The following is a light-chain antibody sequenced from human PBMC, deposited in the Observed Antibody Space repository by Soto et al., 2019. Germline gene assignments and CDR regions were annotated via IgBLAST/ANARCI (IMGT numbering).Light chain of an antibody. Sequence: QSVLTQPPSASGTPGRRVTISCSGSSSNIGSNTVNWYQQLPGTAPKLLIYSSNQRPSGVPDRFSGSKSGTSASLAISGLQSEDEADYYCAAWDDSLNGYVFGTGTKVTVL. CDR3: AAWDDSLNGYV. J-gene: IGLJ1*01. V-gene: IGLV1-44*01. CDR2: SSN. CDR1: SSNIGSNT.